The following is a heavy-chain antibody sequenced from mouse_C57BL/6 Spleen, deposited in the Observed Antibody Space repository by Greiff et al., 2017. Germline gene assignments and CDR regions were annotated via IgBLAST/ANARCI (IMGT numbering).Heavy chain of an antibody. D-gene: IGHD2-2*01. CDR3: ARGRAATMVTTTGYYFDY. Sequence: VQLQQPGAELVMPGASVKLSCKASGYTFTSYWMHWVKQRPGQGLEWIGEIDPSDSYTNYNQKFKGKSTLTVDKSSSTAYMQLSSLTSEDSAVDYCARGRAATMVTTTGYYFDYWGQGTTLTVSS. J-gene: IGHJ2*01. V-gene: IGHV1-69*01. CDR2: IDPSDSYT. CDR1: GYTFTSYW.